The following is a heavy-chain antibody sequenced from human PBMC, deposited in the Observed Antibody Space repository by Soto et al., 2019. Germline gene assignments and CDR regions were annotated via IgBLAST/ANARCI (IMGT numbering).Heavy chain of an antibody. J-gene: IGHJ4*02. CDR2: ISAYNGHT. D-gene: IGHD6-13*01. V-gene: IGHV1-18*01. CDR1: GYTFTIYG. Sequence: QVQLVQSGAEVKKPGASVKVSCKTSGYTFTIYGISWVRQAPGQRLEWMGWISAYNGHTNYVQKFQDRVTMTTDTSTKTAFMELRSLRSDDTAVYYCGRDTRYSSTWCDFWGQGTLVTVSS. CDR3: GRDTRYSSTWCDF.